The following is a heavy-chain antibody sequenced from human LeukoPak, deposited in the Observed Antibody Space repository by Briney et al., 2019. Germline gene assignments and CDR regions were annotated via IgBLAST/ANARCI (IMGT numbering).Heavy chain of an antibody. Sequence: GESLKISCKGSGYSFANYWIGWVRQMPGKGLEWMGIIYPGDSDTRYSPSFQGQVTISADKSISTAYLQLSSLKASDTAMYYCARHDSAAAAPFDYWGQGTLVTVSS. CDR2: IYPGDSDT. J-gene: IGHJ4*02. V-gene: IGHV5-51*01. CDR3: ARHDSAAAAPFDY. D-gene: IGHD6-13*01. CDR1: GYSFANYW.